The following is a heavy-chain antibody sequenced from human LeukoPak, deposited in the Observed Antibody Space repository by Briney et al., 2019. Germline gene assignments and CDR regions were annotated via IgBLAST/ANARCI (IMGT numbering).Heavy chain of an antibody. Sequence: LPGGSLRLSCAASGFTFSSYAMSWVRQAPGKGLEWVPAISGSGGSTYYADSVKDRFTISRDNSKNTPYLQMNSLRAEDTAVYYCAKGANYYYYYMDVWGKGTTVTVSS. CDR1: GFTFSSYA. CDR3: AKGANYYYYYMDV. CDR2: ISGSGGST. J-gene: IGHJ6*03. V-gene: IGHV3-23*01.